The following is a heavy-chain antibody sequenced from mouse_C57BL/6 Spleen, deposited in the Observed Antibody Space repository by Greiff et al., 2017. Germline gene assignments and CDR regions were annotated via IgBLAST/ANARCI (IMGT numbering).Heavy chain of an antibody. CDR3: ARAGYYGYDGGYAMDY. D-gene: IGHD2-2*01. J-gene: IGHJ4*01. CDR1: GFNITDYY. Sequence: EVNVVESGAELVKPGASVKLSCTASGFNITDYYMHWVKQRTEQGLEWIGRIDPEDGDTKYAPKFQGKATITADTSSNTAYLQLSSLTSEDTAVYYCARAGYYGYDGGYAMDYWGQGTSVTVSS. CDR2: IDPEDGDT. V-gene: IGHV14-2*01.